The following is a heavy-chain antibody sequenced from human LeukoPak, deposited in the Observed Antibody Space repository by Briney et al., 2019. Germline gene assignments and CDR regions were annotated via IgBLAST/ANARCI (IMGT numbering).Heavy chain of an antibody. D-gene: IGHD1-14*01. CDR2: IYYSGST. CDR3: ARVADEITYYFDY. CDR1: GGSISSYY. V-gene: IGHV4-59*01. Sequence: PSETLSLTCTVSGGSISSYYWSWIRQPPGEGLEWIGYIYYSGSTNYNPSLKSRVTISVDTSKNQFSLKLSSVTAADTAVYYCARVADEITYYFDYWGQGTLVTVSS. J-gene: IGHJ4*02.